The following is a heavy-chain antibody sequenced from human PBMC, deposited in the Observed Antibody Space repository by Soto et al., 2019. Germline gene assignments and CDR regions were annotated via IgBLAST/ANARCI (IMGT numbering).Heavy chain of an antibody. J-gene: IGHJ6*02. CDR3: DFYHHVMDV. CDR2: MNPNSGNT. Sequence: APVNVSCKASGYIFTCYYMFWVRQAPGQGLEWMAWMNPNSGNTGFAQRFQARVTMTRNTSITTAYMELSSLRSEDTAVYYYDFYHHVMDVWGHGTTVTVSS. CDR1: GYIFTCYY. V-gene: IGHV1-8*02.